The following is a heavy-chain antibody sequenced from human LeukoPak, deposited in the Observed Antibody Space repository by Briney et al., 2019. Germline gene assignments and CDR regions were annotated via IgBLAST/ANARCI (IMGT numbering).Heavy chain of an antibody. CDR3: AKDLTGDSSGEEASDY. Sequence: GGSLRLSCAASGFTFSSYAMSWVRQAPGKGLEWVSAISGSGGSTYYADSVKGRFTISRDNSKNTLYLQMNSLRAEDTAVYYCAKDLTGDSSGEEASDYWGQGTLVTVSS. D-gene: IGHD6-19*01. CDR1: GFTFSSYA. CDR2: ISGSGGST. J-gene: IGHJ4*02. V-gene: IGHV3-23*01.